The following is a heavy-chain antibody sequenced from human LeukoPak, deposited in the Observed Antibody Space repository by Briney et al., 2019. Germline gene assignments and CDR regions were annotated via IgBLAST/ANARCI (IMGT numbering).Heavy chain of an antibody. CDR1: GFTFSSYS. CDR2: ISSSSSYI. Sequence: GGSLRLSCAASGFTFSSYSMNWVRQAPGKGLEWVSSISSSSSYIYYTDSVKGRFTISRDNAKNSLYLKMNSLRAEDTAVYYCARPLGCTNGVCLFYYYYYGMDVWGQGTTVTVSS. J-gene: IGHJ6*02. V-gene: IGHV3-21*01. CDR3: ARPLGCTNGVCLFYYYYYGMDV. D-gene: IGHD2-8*01.